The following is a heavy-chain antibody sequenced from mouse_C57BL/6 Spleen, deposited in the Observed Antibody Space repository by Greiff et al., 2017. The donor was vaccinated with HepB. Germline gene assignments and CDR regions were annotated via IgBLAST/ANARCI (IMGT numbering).Heavy chain of an antibody. CDR3: ARWDYGKDYYAMDY. D-gene: IGHD2-1*01. CDR1: GYAFSSYW. CDR2: IYPGDGDT. Sequence: VQLQQSGAELVKPGASVKISCKASGYAFSSYWMNWVKQRPGKGLEWIGQIYPGDGDTNYNGKFKGKATLTADKSSSTAYMQLSSLTSEDSAVYFCARWDYGKDYYAMDYWGQGTSVTVSS. J-gene: IGHJ4*01. V-gene: IGHV1-80*01.